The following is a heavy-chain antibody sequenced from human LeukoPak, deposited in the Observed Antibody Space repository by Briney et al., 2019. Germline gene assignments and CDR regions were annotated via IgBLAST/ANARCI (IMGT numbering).Heavy chain of an antibody. CDR2: IYHSGST. CDR1: GYSISSGYY. J-gene: IGHJ4*02. V-gene: IGHV4-38-2*02. Sequence: SETLSLTCTVSGYSISSGYYWGWIRQPPGKGLEWIGSIYHSGSTYYNPSLKSRVTISVDTSKNQFSLKLSSVTAADTAVYYCARRTVVIGRDDYWGQGTLVTVSS. CDR3: ARRTVVIGRDDY. D-gene: IGHD4-23*01.